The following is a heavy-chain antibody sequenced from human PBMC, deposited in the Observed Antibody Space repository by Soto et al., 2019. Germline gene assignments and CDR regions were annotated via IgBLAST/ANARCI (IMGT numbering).Heavy chain of an antibody. V-gene: IGHV1-46*01. Sequence: QVQLVQSGAEVKKPGASVKVSCKASGYTFTSYYMHWVRQAPGQGLEWMGIINPSGGSTSYAQKFQCRVTMSRDTPTSALYKELSSLRAEDTAVYYCARLPVSVSSTSSHGMDVWGQGTTVTVSS. J-gene: IGHJ6*02. CDR3: ARLPVSVSSTSSHGMDV. CDR2: INPSGGST. D-gene: IGHD2-2*01. CDR1: GYTFTSYY.